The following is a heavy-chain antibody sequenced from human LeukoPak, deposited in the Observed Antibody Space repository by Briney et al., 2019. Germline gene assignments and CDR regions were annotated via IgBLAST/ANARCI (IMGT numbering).Heavy chain of an antibody. CDR3: AREVGPQPELRWTNFDY. CDR1: GFTFSSYA. D-gene: IGHD4-23*01. J-gene: IGHJ4*02. V-gene: IGHV3-23*01. CDR2: ISGSGGST. Sequence: GGSLRLSCAASGFTFSSYAMSWVRQAPGKGLEWVSVISGSGGSTYYADSVKGRFTISRDNSKNTLYLQMNSLRAEDTAVYYCAREVGPQPELRWTNFDYWGQGTLVTVSS.